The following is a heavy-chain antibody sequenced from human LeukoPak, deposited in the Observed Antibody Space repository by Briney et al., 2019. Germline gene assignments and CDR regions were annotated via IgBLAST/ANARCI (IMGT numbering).Heavy chain of an antibody. CDR2: IYYTGST. J-gene: IGHJ6*04. CDR3: AREGTLTGYYDDDFYYYGMDV. D-gene: IGHD3-9*01. V-gene: IGHV4-61*01. CDR1: GGSVSSGRNY. Sequence: SETLSLTCSVSGGSVSSGRNYWGWIRLPPGKGLEWIGYIYYTGSTNYNPSLKNRATISVDMSKNQFSLKLTSVTAAHTAVYYCAREGTLTGYYDDDFYYYGMDVWGKGTTVIVSS.